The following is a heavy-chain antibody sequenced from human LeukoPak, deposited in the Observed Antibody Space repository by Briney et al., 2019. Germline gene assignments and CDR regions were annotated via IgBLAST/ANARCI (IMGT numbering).Heavy chain of an antibody. V-gene: IGHV4-39*01. CDR3: ARQTGSGLFILP. J-gene: IGHJ4*02. D-gene: IGHD3/OR15-3a*01. Sequence: PSETLSLTCTVSGVSISSSNSYWGWIRQPPGKGLEWIGSIYYSGNTYYNASLKRQVSISIDTSKNQFSLRLTSVTTADTAVYYCARQTGSGLFILPGGQGTLVTVSS. CDR2: IYYSGNT. CDR1: GVSISSSNSY.